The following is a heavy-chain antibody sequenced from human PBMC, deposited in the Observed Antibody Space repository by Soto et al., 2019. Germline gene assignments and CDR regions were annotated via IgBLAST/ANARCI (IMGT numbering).Heavy chain of an antibody. Sequence: GGSLRLSCAASGFTFSSYAMSWVRQAPGKGLEWVSAISGSGGSTYYADSVKGRFTISRDNSKNTLYLQMNSLRAEDTAVYYCAKDLAGYCSGGSCPEPYTYFDYWGQGTLVTVSS. J-gene: IGHJ4*02. CDR3: AKDLAGYCSGGSCPEPYTYFDY. CDR1: GFTFSSYA. V-gene: IGHV3-23*01. CDR2: ISGSGGST. D-gene: IGHD2-15*01.